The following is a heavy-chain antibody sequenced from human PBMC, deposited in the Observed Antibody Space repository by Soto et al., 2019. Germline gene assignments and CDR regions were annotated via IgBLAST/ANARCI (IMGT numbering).Heavy chain of an antibody. CDR2: ISNSDSFI. D-gene: IGHD3-3*01. J-gene: IGHJ3*02. CDR3: ARGLTIFGVNDAFDI. Sequence: PGGSLRLSCAASGFIFSDYYMSWIRQAPGKGLEWLSYISNSDSFIYYADSVKGRFTISRDSAKNLLYVQMNSLRVEDTAVYYCARGLTIFGVNDAFDIWGQGTMVTVSS. CDR1: GFIFSDYY. V-gene: IGHV3-11*01.